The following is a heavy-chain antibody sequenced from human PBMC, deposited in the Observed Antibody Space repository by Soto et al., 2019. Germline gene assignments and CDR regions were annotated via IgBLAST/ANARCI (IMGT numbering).Heavy chain of an antibody. CDR3: AHRVTITAIDY. CDR1: GFSLSTSGMV. D-gene: IGHD3-9*01. V-gene: IGHV2-5*01. Sequence: QITLKESGPTLVKPTQTLTLTCTFSGFSLSTSGMVVGWIRQPPGKAPEWLAFIYWNDDKRSSPSLKSRLTITKDTSKNQVVLIMTNMDPGDTATYYCAHRVTITAIDYWGQGTLVTVSS. J-gene: IGHJ4*02. CDR2: IYWNDDK.